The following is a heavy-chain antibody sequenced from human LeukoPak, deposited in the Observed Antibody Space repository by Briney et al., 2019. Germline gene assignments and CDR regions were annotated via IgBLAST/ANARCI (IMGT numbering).Heavy chain of an antibody. CDR3: ARVPRSYYYYYYMDV. CDR1: GGSMTSYY. V-gene: IGHV4-59*01. J-gene: IGHJ6*03. CDR2: IFYSGST. Sequence: SETLSLTCTVSGGSMTSYYWNWIRQPPGKGLEWIGFIFYSGSTNYNPSLKSRVTISVDTSRNQFSLKLSSVTAADTAVYYCARVPRSYYYYYYMDVWGKGTTVTVSS.